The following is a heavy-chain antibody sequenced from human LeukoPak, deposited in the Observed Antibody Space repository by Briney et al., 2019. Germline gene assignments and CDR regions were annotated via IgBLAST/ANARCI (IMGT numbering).Heavy chain of an antibody. CDR2: VNPNSGGT. Sequence: GASVKVSCKASGYTFTGYYMHWVRQAPGQGREWMGWVNPNSGGTNYAQKFQGRVTMTRDTSISTAYMELSRLRSDDTAVYYCARVVSQGYNWFDPWGQGTLVTVSS. D-gene: IGHD3-10*01. J-gene: IGHJ5*02. CDR1: GYTFTGYY. CDR3: ARVVSQGYNWFDP. V-gene: IGHV1-2*02.